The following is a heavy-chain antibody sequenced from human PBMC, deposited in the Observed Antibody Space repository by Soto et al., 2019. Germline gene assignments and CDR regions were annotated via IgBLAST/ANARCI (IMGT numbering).Heavy chain of an antibody. CDR1: GGTFSSYT. V-gene: IGHV1-69*02. J-gene: IGHJ4*02. CDR3: AIHDILTGYYLDY. Sequence: ASVKVSCKASGGTFSSYTISWVRQAPGQGLEWMGRIIPILGIANYAQKFQGRVTITADKSTSTAYMELSSLRSEDTAVYYCAIHDILTGYYLDYWGQGTLVTVS. CDR2: IIPILGIA. D-gene: IGHD3-9*01.